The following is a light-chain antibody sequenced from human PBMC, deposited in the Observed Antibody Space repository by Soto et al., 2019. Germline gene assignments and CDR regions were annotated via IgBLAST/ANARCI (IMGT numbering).Light chain of an antibody. CDR1: QSFCSY. CDR2: DAS. CDR3: QQRSDWPST. Sequence: EIVLTQSPVTLSLSPVERATLSCRASQSFCSYFAWYQQKPGQAPRLLIYDASSRATGIPARFSGSGSGTDFTLTISSLEPEDFAVYYCQQRSDWPSTFGGGTRVEIK. V-gene: IGKV3-11*01. J-gene: IGKJ4*01.